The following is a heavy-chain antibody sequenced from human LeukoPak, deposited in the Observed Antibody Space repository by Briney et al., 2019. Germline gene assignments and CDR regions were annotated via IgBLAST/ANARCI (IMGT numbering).Heavy chain of an antibody. V-gene: IGHV5-51*01. Sequence: GESLKIFCKASGYSFTSYWIGWVRQMPGKGLEWMGIIYPGDSDTRYSPSFQGQVTISADKSISTAYLQWSSLKASDTAMYYCARHPNGDYGYFQHWGQGTLVTVSS. CDR3: ARHPNGDYGYFQH. J-gene: IGHJ1*01. CDR2: IYPGDSDT. CDR1: GYSFTSYW. D-gene: IGHD4-17*01.